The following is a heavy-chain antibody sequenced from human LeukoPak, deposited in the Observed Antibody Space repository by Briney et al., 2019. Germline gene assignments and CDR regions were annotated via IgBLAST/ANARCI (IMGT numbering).Heavy chain of an antibody. D-gene: IGHD1-26*01. CDR1: GFSFDGYG. Sequence: GGSLRLSCAASGFSFDGYGMHWVRQAPGGGLEWLAVIWYDGSKKYYADSVKGRFTISGDNSENTLYLEMNSLRAEDTAVYYCAREGSGSYYVDYWGQGTRVTVSS. CDR2: IWYDGSKK. CDR3: AREGSGSYYVDY. V-gene: IGHV3-33*01. J-gene: IGHJ4*02.